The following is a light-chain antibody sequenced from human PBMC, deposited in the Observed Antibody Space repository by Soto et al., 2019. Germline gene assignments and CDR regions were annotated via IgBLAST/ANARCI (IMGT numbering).Light chain of an antibody. CDR2: EVS. Sequence: QSALTQRACVSGSPGQSITISCTGTSSDVGSYNLVSWYQQHPGKAPKLMIYEVSKRPSGVSNRFSGSKSGNTASLTISGLQAEDEADYYCCSYAGSSTLNVVFGGGTQLTVL. CDR1: SSDVGSYNL. CDR3: CSYAGSSTLNVV. V-gene: IGLV2-23*02. J-gene: IGLJ2*01.